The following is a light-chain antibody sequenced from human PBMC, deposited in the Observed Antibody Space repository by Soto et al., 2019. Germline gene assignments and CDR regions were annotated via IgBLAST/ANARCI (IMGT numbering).Light chain of an antibody. CDR2: GAS. CDR1: QSISSN. V-gene: IGKV3-15*01. J-gene: IGKJ1*01. Sequence: EIVMMQSPATLSVSPGERATLSCMASQSISSNLAWYQQKPGQAPRLLIYGASTRATGIPARFSGSGSGTEFTLTISSLQSEDFAVYYCQQYNDWPPWRTFGQGTKVEIK. CDR3: QQYNDWPPWRT.